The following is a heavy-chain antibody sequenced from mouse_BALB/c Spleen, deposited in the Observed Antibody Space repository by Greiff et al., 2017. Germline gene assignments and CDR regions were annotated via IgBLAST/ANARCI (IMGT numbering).Heavy chain of an antibody. D-gene: IGHD2-14*01. CDR2: IYPGNSDT. J-gene: IGHJ3*01. V-gene: IGHV1-5*01. CDR1: GYSFTSYW. CDR3: TRAYYRSAWFAY. Sequence: EVQLQQSGTVLARPGASVKMSCKASGYSFTSYWMHWVKQRPGQGLEWIGAIYPGNSDTSYNQKFKGKAKLTAVTSASTAYMALSSLTNEDSAVYYCTRAYYRSAWFAYWGQGTLVTVSA.